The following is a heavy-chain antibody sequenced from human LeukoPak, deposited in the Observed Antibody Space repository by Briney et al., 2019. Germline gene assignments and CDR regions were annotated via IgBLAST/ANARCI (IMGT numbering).Heavy chain of an antibody. Sequence: GESLKISCKGSGYSFTNYWIGWVRQMPGKGLEWVGIIYPGDSDTRYSPSFQGQVTISADKSISTAYLQWSSLKASDTAMYYCARQMTTGFLNYYYYMDVWGKGTTVTVSS. CDR2: IYPGDSDT. CDR1: GYSFTNYW. D-gene: IGHD4-11*01. J-gene: IGHJ6*03. V-gene: IGHV5-51*01. CDR3: ARQMTTGFLNYYYYMDV.